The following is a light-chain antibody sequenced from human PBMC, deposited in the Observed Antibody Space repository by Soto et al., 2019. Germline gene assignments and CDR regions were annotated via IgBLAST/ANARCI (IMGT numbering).Light chain of an antibody. CDR1: QTISSW. CDR3: QHYNSYSGA. Sequence: IQMTQSPSALSRSVGDRVTITCRASQTISSWLAWYQQKPGKAPKLLIYKASTLKSGVPSRFSGSGSGTEFTLTISSLQPDDFATYYCQHYNSYSGAFGQGTKVDIK. CDR2: KAS. V-gene: IGKV1-5*03. J-gene: IGKJ1*01.